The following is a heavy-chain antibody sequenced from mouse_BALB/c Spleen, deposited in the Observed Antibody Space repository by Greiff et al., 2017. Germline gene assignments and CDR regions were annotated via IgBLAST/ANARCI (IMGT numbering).Heavy chain of an antibody. D-gene: IGHD1-1*01. CDR2: IYPYNGGT. Sequence: EVQLQQSGPELVKPGASVKISCKASGYTFTDYNMHWVKQSHGKSLEWIGYIYPYNGGTGYNQKFKSKATLTVDNSSSTAYMELRSLTSEDSAVYYCARSASYGSSPWYFDVWGAGTTVTVSS. CDR3: ARSASYGSSPWYFDV. CDR1: GYTFTDYN. V-gene: IGHV1S29*02. J-gene: IGHJ1*01.